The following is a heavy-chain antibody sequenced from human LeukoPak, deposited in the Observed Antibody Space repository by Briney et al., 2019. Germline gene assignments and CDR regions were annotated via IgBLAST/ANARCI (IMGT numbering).Heavy chain of an antibody. D-gene: IGHD6-13*01. Sequence: RTGGSLRLSCAASGFTFSSYSMNWVRQAPGKGLEWVSSISSSSSYIYYADSVKGRFTISRDNAKNSLYLQMNSLRAEDTAVYYCARVAQQLVNAFDIWGQGTMVTVSS. CDR2: ISSSSSYI. CDR1: GFTFSSYS. V-gene: IGHV3-21*01. J-gene: IGHJ3*02. CDR3: ARVAQQLVNAFDI.